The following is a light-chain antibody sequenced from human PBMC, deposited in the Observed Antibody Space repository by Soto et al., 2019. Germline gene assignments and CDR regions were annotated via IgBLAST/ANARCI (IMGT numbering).Light chain of an antibody. V-gene: IGKV4-1*01. CDR3: QQYFSTPT. J-gene: IGKJ2*01. CDR2: WAS. CDR1: QGVLHSSSNRFS. Sequence: DIVMTQSPDSLAVSLGERATINCKSSQGVLHSSSNRFSIAWYQQKPGLPPKLIIYWASARESGVPDLFSGSVSGTDFTLTISSLQAEDVAVYYCQQYFSTPTFGQGTKLEVK.